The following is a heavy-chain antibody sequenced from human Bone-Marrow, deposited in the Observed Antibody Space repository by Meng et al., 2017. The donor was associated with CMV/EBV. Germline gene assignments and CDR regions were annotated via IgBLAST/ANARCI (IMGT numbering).Heavy chain of an antibody. CDR1: DFGFSGHW. CDR3: TNTIVGATGY. Sequence: GGSLRLSCATFDFGFSGHWMHWVRQPPGSGLVWVARINSNGDETNYADSAKGRFTISRDNTKNALYLQMNSLRLDDTAMYYCTNTIVGATGYWGQGTLVTVSS. J-gene: IGHJ4*02. CDR2: INSNGDET. V-gene: IGHV3-74*01. D-gene: IGHD1-26*01.